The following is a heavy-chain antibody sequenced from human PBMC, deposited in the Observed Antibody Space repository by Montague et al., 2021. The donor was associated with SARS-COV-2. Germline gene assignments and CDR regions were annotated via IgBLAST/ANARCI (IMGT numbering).Heavy chain of an antibody. Sequence: SLRLSCAASGFTFSSYTMIWVRQAPGKGLEWASSITSNSGHIYYADSLKGRCTISRDNAKNSLYLHMNSLRAEDTAIYYCARAVPAFDYWGQGTLVTVSS. CDR2: ITSNSGHI. CDR1: GFTFSSYT. CDR3: ARAVPAFDY. J-gene: IGHJ4*02. V-gene: IGHV3-21*01.